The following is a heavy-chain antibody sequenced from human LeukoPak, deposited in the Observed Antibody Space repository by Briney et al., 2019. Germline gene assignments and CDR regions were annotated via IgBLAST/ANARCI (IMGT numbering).Heavy chain of an antibody. V-gene: IGHV3-21*01. CDR1: GFTFSSYS. CDR3: AALSGSLISY. D-gene: IGHD1-26*01. J-gene: IGHJ4*02. CDR2: VSSSSSYI. Sequence: GGSLRLSCAASGFTFSSYSMNWVRQAPGKGLEWVSSVSSSSSYIYYADSVKGRFTISRDNAKNSLYLQMNSLRAEDTAVYYCAALSGSLISYWGQGTLVTVSS.